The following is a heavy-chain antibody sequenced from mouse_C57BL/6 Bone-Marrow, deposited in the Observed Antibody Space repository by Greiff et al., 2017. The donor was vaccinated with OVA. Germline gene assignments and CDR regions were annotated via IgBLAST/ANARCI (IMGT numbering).Heavy chain of an antibody. D-gene: IGHD2-1*01. CDR3: ARDGNYAMDY. V-gene: IGHV1-81*01. J-gene: IGHJ4*01. Sequence: QVPLQQSGAELARPGASVKLSCTASGYTFTSYGISWVTQRTGQGLEWLGEIYPRSGNPYYNYTFKGKATLTADKFSSTAYMELLSLTSEDSAVYFSARDGNYAMDYWGQGTSVTVAS. CDR1: GYTFTSYG. CDR2: IYPRSGNP.